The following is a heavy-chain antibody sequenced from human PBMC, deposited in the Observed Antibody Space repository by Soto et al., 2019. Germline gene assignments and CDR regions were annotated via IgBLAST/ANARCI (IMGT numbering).Heavy chain of an antibody. D-gene: IGHD3-16*01. CDR1: CGAISNYY. CDR2: IYSSGST. CDR3: SRESEGDYSDY. J-gene: IGHJ4*02. V-gene: IGHV4-59*01. Sequence: SETLSLTCNVSCGAISNYYWTFIRQPPGKGLEWIGYIYSSGSTNYNPSLKIRVTISLDTTNTQFSLKLSSVTAAGTAVYYCSRESEGDYSDYWGQGTLVTVSS.